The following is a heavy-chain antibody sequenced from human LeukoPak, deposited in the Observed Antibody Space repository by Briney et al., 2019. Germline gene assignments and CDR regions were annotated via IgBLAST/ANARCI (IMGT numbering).Heavy chain of an antibody. D-gene: IGHD7-27*01. V-gene: IGHV4-59*12. CDR3: ARGKTGLFDY. J-gene: IGHJ4*02. Sequence: SETLSLTCTVSGGSMRPYHWGWIRQPPGKGLEWTGYIYYSGSTNYNPSLKSRVTISVDTSKNQFSLKLSSVTAADTAVYYCARGKTGLFDYWGQGTLVTVSS. CDR2: IYYSGST. CDR1: GGSMRPYH.